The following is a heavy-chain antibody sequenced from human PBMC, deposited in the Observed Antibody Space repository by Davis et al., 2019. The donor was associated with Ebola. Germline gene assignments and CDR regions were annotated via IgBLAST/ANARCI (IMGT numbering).Heavy chain of an antibody. Sequence: SLRLSCTAYGFTSGDYALHWVRHTPGQGLKWVSAFSLHSGSIGYADSVKGRFTISRDNAKNSLYLQMNSLRAEDTALYYCAKGRYQLLLSPGMDVWGQGTTVTVSS. CDR2: FSLHSGSI. V-gene: IGHV3-9*02. CDR1: GFTSGDYA. D-gene: IGHD2-2*01. J-gene: IGHJ6*02. CDR3: AKGRYQLLLSPGMDV.